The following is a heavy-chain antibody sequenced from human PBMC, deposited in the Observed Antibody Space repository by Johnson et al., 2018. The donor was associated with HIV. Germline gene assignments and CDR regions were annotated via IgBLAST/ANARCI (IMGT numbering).Heavy chain of an antibody. CDR3: ARGPPRIVVGMGAFDI. CDR2: ISYDGSNK. D-gene: IGHD3-22*01. V-gene: IGHV3-30*04. Sequence: VQLVESGGGLVQPGRSLRLSCAASGFTFSSYAMHWVRQAPCKGLEWAAVISYDGSNKYYADSVKGRFTISRDNSKNTLYLQMNSLRAEDTAVYYCARGPPRIVVGMGAFDIWGQGTMVTVSS. J-gene: IGHJ3*02. CDR1: GFTFSSYA.